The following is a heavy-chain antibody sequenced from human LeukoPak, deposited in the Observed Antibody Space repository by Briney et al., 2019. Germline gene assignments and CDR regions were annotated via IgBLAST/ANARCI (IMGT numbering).Heavy chain of an antibody. CDR3: ARGLGPTYDYIWGSYRPSAEYFQH. J-gene: IGHJ1*01. CDR2: MNPNSGNT. D-gene: IGHD3-16*02. V-gene: IGHV1-8*01. Sequence: ASVKVSCKASGYTFTSYDINWVRQATGQGLEWMGWMNPNSGNTGYAQKFQGRVTMTRNTSISTAYMELSSLRSEVTAVYYCARGLGPTYDYIWGSYRPSAEYFQHWGQGTLVTVSS. CDR1: GYTFTSYD.